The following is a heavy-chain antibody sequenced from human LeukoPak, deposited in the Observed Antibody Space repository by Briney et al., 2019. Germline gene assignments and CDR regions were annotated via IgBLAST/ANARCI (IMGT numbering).Heavy chain of an antibody. CDR2: INPNSGGT. CDR3: AKVRREWELLDYFDY. J-gene: IGHJ4*02. Sequence: ASVKVSCKASGYTFTGYYMHWVRQAPGQGLEWMGWINPNSGGTNYAQKFQGRVTMTRDTSISTAYMELSRLRSDDTAVYYCAKVRREWELLDYFDYWGQGTLVTVSS. V-gene: IGHV1-2*02. CDR1: GYTFTGYY. D-gene: IGHD1-26*01.